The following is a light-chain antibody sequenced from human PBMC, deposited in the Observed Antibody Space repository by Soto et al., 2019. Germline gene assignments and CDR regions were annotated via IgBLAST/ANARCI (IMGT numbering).Light chain of an antibody. Sequence: IRMTQSPSSLSASTGDRVTITCRASQGVSSYLAWYQQKPGKAPKLLIYAASTLQSGVPSRFSGSGSGTDFTLTINCLQSEDFAIYYCQQYYSYPRTFGQGTRVEIK. V-gene: IGKV1-8*01. CDR2: AAS. J-gene: IGKJ1*01. CDR3: QQYYSYPRT. CDR1: QGVSSY.